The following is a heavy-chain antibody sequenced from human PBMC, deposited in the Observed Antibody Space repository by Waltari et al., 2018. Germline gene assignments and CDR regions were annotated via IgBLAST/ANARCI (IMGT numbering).Heavy chain of an antibody. Sequence: EVQLVESGGGLVKPGGSLRLSCAASGFTFSSYSMNWVRQAPGKGLELVSSISSSSSYISYADPVKGRFTISRDNAKNSLFLQMNSLRAEDTAVYYCASTHVRSGGWRGPFDYWGQGTLVTVSS. V-gene: IGHV3-21*01. CDR2: ISSSSSYI. J-gene: IGHJ4*02. D-gene: IGHD3-10*02. CDR1: GFTFSSYS. CDR3: ASTHVRSGGWRGPFDY.